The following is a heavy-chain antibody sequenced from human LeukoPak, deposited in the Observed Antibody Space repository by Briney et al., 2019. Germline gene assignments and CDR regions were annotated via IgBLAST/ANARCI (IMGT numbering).Heavy chain of an antibody. V-gene: IGHV1-18*01. Sequence: GASVKVSCKASGYTFTSYGISWVRQAPGQGLEWMGWISAYNGNTNYAQKLQGRVTMTTDTSTSTAYMELRSLRSDDTAVYYCARDCSGGSCYSLSSQPFDYWGQGTLVTVSS. CDR2: ISAYNGNT. D-gene: IGHD2-15*01. CDR3: ARDCSGGSCYSLSSQPFDY. CDR1: GYTFTSYG. J-gene: IGHJ4*02.